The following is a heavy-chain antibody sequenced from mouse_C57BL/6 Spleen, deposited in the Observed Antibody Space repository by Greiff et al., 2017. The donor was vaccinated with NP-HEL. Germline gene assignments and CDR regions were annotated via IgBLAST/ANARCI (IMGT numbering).Heavy chain of an antibody. CDR3: ARGYGNFVGIFAY. CDR1: GFTFSDYY. V-gene: IGHV5-12*01. J-gene: IGHJ3*01. D-gene: IGHD2-1*01. CDR2: ISNGGGST. Sequence: EVQLVESGGGLVQPGGSLKLSCAASGFTFSDYYMYWVRQTPEKRLEWVAYISNGGGSTYYPDTVKGRFTISRDNAKNTLYMQMSRLKSADTAMYFCARGYGNFVGIFAYWGQGTLVTVSA.